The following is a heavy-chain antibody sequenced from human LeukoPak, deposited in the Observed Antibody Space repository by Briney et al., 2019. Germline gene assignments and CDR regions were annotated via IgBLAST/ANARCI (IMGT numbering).Heavy chain of an antibody. Sequence: PGRSLRLSCAASGLTFSSYGMRWVRQAPGKGLEWVAVISYDGTIRNYADSVKGRFTISRDNSKNTLYLQMNSLTAEDTAQYYCAKGGCSSTTCYLANPWGQGTLVTVSS. CDR1: GLTFSSYG. J-gene: IGHJ5*02. CDR3: AKGGCSSTTCYLANP. V-gene: IGHV3-30*18. CDR2: ISYDGTIR. D-gene: IGHD2-2*01.